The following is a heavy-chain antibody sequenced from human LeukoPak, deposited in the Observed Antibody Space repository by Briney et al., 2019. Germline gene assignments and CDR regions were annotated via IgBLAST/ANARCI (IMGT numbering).Heavy chain of an antibody. CDR3: ARDLGVVITPWFDP. J-gene: IGHJ5*02. CDR1: GFTFSSYS. CDR2: ISSSSSYI. V-gene: IGHV3-21*01. Sequence: GGSLGLSCAASGFTFSSYSMYWVRQAPGKGLEWVSSISSSSSYIYYADSVKGRFTISRDNAKNSLYLQMNSLRAEDTAVYYCARDLGVVITPWFDPWGQGALVTVSS. D-gene: IGHD3-3*01.